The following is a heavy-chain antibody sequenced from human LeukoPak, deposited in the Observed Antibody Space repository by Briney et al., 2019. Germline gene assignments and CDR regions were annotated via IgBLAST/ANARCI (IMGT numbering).Heavy chain of an antibody. Sequence: GGSLRLSCAASGFTFSSYAMSWLRQAPGKGLEWVSAISGSCDSTYYADSVKGRFIISKDNSKNTLYLQMNSLRAEDTAVYYCAKRDEMRITMIVVFSFDYWGQGTLVTVSS. V-gene: IGHV3-23*01. J-gene: IGHJ4*02. CDR2: ISGSCDST. D-gene: IGHD3-22*01. CDR1: GFTFSSYA. CDR3: AKRDEMRITMIVVFSFDY.